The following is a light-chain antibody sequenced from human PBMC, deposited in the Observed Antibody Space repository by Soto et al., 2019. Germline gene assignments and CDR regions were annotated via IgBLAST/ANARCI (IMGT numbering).Light chain of an antibody. J-gene: IGLJ2*01. CDR3: CSYSYGSTLV. V-gene: IGLV2-23*01. CDR1: SSDVGSYNL. Sequence: QSVLTQPASVSGSSGQSITISCTGTSSDVGSYNLVSWHQQHPGKAPKLIIYEGDKRPSGVSNRFSGSKSGNTASLTISGLQAEGEADYYCCSYSYGSTLVFGGGTKVTVL. CDR2: EGD.